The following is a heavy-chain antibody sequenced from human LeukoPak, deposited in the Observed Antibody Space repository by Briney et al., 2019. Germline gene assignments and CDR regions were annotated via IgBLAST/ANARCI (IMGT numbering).Heavy chain of an antibody. CDR1: GGSISSGDHY. CDR3: ARDGSFPYYMDV. Sequence: SETLSLTCSVSGGSISSGDHYWSWLRQPPGKGLEWIGYIYYSGSTYYNPSLNSRVSISVDTSKNQFSLKLSSVTAADTAVYYCARDGSFPYYMDVWGKGTTVTVSS. V-gene: IGHV4-30-4*08. J-gene: IGHJ6*03. D-gene: IGHD6-13*01. CDR2: IYYSGST.